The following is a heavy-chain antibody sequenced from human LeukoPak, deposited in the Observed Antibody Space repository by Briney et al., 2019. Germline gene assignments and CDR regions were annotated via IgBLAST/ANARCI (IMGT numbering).Heavy chain of an antibody. V-gene: IGHV3-7*01. J-gene: IGHJ4*02. CDR3: TRDSGLTGYDLLDY. CDR1: GFPFRTYW. D-gene: IGHD5-12*01. CDR2: IKNDGSEK. Sequence: PGGSLRLSCAASGFPFRTYWITWVRQAPGKGLEWVANIKNDGSEKYCVDSVKGRFTISRDNAENSLFLQMNSLRVEDTAIYYCTRDSGLTGYDLLDYWGQGTLVTVSS.